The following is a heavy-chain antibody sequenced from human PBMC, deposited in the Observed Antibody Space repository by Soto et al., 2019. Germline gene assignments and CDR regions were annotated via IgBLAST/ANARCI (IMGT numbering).Heavy chain of an antibody. V-gene: IGHV4-4*02. CDR3: ARDLTGSYREYRWFDP. CDR1: GGSISSSNW. D-gene: IGHD1-26*01. Sequence: PSETLSLTCAVSGGSISSSNWWSWVRQPPGKGLEWIGEIYHSGSTNYNPSLKSRVTISVDKSKNQFSLKLSSVTAADTAVYYCARDLTGSYREYRWFDPWGQGTLVTVSS. CDR2: IYHSGST. J-gene: IGHJ5*02.